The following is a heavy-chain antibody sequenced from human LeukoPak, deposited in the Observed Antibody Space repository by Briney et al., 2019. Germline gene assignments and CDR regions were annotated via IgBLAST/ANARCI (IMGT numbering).Heavy chain of an antibody. CDR1: GGSFSGYY. CDR3: ARDRDFTPGYFDY. V-gene: IGHV4-34*01. J-gene: IGHJ4*02. D-gene: IGHD3-10*01. CDR2: INHSGST. Sequence: SETLSLTCAVYGGSFSGYYWSWIRQPPGKGLEWIGEINHSGSTNYNPSLKSRVTISVDTSKNQFSLKLSSVTAADTAVYYCARDRDFTPGYFDYWGQGTLVTVSS.